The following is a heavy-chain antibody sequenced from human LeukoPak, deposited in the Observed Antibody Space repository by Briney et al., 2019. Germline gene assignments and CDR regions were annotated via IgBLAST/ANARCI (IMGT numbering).Heavy chain of an antibody. J-gene: IGHJ6*02. Sequence: SETLSLTCAVYGGSFSGYYWSWIRQPPGKGLEWIGEINHSGSTNYSPSLKSRVTISVDTSKNQFSLKLSSVPAADTAVYYCARGVPWPRYYYGMDVWGQGTTVTVSS. CDR3: ARGVPWPRYYYGMDV. D-gene: IGHD3-10*01. CDR1: GGSFSGYY. CDR2: INHSGST. V-gene: IGHV4-34*01.